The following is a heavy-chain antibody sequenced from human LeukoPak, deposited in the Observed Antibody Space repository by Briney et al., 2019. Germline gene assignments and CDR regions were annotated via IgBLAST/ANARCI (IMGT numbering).Heavy chain of an antibody. J-gene: IGHJ4*02. CDR2: TYYSGNT. Sequence: SETLSLTCTVSGGSMTNYYWTWIRQSPGKGLEWIGHTYYSGNTNYDPSLKSRVTISIDTSKNQFSLKLSSVTAADTAVYYCTRGRAYYDSTGYYYWGRGILVTVSS. V-gene: IGHV4-59*01. CDR3: TRGRAYYDSTGYYY. CDR1: GGSMTNYY. D-gene: IGHD3-22*01.